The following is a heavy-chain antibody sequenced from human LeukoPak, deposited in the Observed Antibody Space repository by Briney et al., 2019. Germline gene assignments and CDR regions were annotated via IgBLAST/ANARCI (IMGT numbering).Heavy chain of an antibody. J-gene: IGHJ3*02. CDR2: ISWNSGSI. CDR1: GFTFDDYA. CDR3: AKDIVEMATTGGAFDI. D-gene: IGHD5-24*01. V-gene: IGHV3-9*01. Sequence: GRSLRLSCAASGFTFDDYAMHWVRQAPGKGLEWVSGISWNSGSIGYADSVKGRFTISRDNAKNSLYLQMNSLRAEDTALYYCAKDIVEMATTGGAFDIWGQGTMVTVSS.